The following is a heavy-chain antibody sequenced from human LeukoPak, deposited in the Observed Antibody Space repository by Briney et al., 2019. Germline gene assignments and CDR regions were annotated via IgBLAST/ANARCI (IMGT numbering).Heavy chain of an antibody. CDR2: IKHDGSEN. J-gene: IGHJ3*02. CDR1: GFTFSIYW. D-gene: IGHD3-10*01. CDR3: ARLDVLLWFEELAFDALDI. Sequence: GGSLRLSCAASGFTFSIYWMSWVRQAPGKGLEWVANIKHDGSENYYVDSVKGRFTISRDNAEKSLYLQMNSLRVEDTAVYYCARLDVLLWFEELAFDALDIWGQGTTVTVSS. V-gene: IGHV3-7*01.